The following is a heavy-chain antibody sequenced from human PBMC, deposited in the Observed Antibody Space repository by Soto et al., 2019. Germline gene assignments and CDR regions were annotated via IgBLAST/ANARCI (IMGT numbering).Heavy chain of an antibody. J-gene: IGHJ5*02. D-gene: IGHD5-18*01. CDR2: ISPYNGDT. Sequence: QVQLVQSGTEVKKPGASVMVSCKTSGYTFTSYGISWVRQAPGQGLEWMGLISPYNGDTIYARKFQGRVIVTADTATSTVYMEQRSLRSDDTAVYYCVRDASSGYRGWWDPWGQGTLVTVSS. CDR1: GYTFTSYG. CDR3: VRDASSGYRGWWDP. V-gene: IGHV1-18*01.